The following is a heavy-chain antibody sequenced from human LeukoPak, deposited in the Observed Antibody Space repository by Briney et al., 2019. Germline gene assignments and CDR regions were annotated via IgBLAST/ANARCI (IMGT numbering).Heavy chain of an antibody. Sequence: PGGSLRLSCAACGFTFSGSAMHWVRQASGKGLEWVGRIRSKANSYATAYAASVKGRFTISRDDSKNTAYLQMNSLKTEDTAVYYCTRLVEGMTTVTTNLAYWGQGTLVTVSS. CDR3: TRLVEGMTTVTTNLAY. D-gene: IGHD4-17*01. J-gene: IGHJ4*02. CDR1: GFTFSGSA. V-gene: IGHV3-73*01. CDR2: IRSKANSYAT.